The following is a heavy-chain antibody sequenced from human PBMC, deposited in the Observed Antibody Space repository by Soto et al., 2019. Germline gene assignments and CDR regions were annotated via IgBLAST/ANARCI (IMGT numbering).Heavy chain of an antibody. CDR1: GGTFSSYA. Sequence: VPLVQSGAEVKKPGSSVTVSCKASGGTFSSYAIHWVRQAPGQGLEWMGGIIPMYGPAKYAQRFQGRVTITADESTTTVYMELTSLTSQDPAVYYCARVTAMVRGVIDNGFDPWGHGTLVTVSS. D-gene: IGHD3-10*01. J-gene: IGHJ5*02. CDR2: IIPMYGPA. CDR3: ARVTAMVRGVIDNGFDP. V-gene: IGHV1-69*01.